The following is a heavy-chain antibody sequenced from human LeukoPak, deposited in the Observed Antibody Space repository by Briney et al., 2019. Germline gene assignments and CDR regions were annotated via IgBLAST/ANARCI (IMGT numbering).Heavy chain of an antibody. CDR1: GGSFSDYY. V-gene: IGHV4-34*01. CDR2: INHSGST. J-gene: IGHJ4*02. D-gene: IGHD2-21*01. CDR3: ARGEGGDQPIDY. Sequence: SETLSLTCAVYGGSFSDYYWRWIRQPPGKGLEWIGEINHSGSTNYNPSLKSRVTMSVDTSKNQFSLKLTTVTAADTAVYYCARGEGGDQPIDYWGQGTLVTVSS.